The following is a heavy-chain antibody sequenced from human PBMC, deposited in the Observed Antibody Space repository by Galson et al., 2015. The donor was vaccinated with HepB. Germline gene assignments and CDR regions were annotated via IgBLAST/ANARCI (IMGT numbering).Heavy chain of an antibody. V-gene: IGHV3-48*03. D-gene: IGHD5-18*01. Sequence: SLRLSSPASGFTFRSYEMHWVRQAPGKGLECVSYITGSDNTIFYAASVQGRFTISRDNTKNSLYLQMNSLRVEDTAVYYCARGLIVNTAMIALDYWGQGALVTVSS. CDR1: GFTFRSYE. J-gene: IGHJ4*02. CDR2: ITGSDNTI. CDR3: ARGLIVNTAMIALDY.